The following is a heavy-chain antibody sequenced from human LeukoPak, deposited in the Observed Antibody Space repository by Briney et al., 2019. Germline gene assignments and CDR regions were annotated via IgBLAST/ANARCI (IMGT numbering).Heavy chain of an antibody. J-gene: IGHJ6*02. Sequence: GGSLRLSCAASGFTFSSYWMNWARQAPGKGLEWVASINHNGNVNYYVDSVKGRFTISRDNAKNSLYLQMSNLRAEDATVYFCARGGGLDVWGQGATVTVSS. CDR3: ARGGGLDV. CDR1: GFTFSSYW. CDR2: INHNGNVN. D-gene: IGHD3-16*01. V-gene: IGHV3-7*03.